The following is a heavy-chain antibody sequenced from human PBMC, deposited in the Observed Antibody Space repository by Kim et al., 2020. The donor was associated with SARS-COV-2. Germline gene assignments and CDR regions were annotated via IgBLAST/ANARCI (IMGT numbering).Heavy chain of an antibody. CDR2: INTNTGNP. D-gene: IGHD3-3*01. J-gene: IGHJ6*02. CDR1: GYTFTSYA. Sequence: ASVKVSCKASGYTFTSYAMNWVRQAPGQGLEWMGWINTNTGNPTYAQGFTGRFVFSLDTSVSTAYLQISSLKAEDTAVYYCARDIGTITIFGVVIIPPSDMDVWGQGTTVTVSS. V-gene: IGHV7-4-1*02. CDR3: ARDIGTITIFGVVIIPPSDMDV.